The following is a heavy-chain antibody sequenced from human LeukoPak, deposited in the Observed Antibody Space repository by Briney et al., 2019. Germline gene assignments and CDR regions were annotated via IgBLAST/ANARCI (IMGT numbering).Heavy chain of an antibody. CDR3: ATLRGENDFWSGYRFDY. J-gene: IGHJ4*02. CDR1: GGTFSSYA. D-gene: IGHD3-3*01. V-gene: IGHV1-69*05. Sequence: ASVKVSCKASGGTFSSYAISWVRQAPGQGLEWMGGVIPIFGTANYAQKFQGRVTITTDESTSTAYMELSSLRSEDTAVYYCATLRGENDFWSGYRFDYWGQGTLVTVSS. CDR2: VIPIFGTA.